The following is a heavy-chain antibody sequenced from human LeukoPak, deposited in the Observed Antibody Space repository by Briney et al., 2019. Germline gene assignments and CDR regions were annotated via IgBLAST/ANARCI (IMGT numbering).Heavy chain of an antibody. Sequence: PGGSLRLSCAASGFTFSSHAMHWVRQAPGKGLEYVSAISSNGGSTYYANSVKGRFTISRDNSKNTLYLQMGSLRAEDMAVYYCARQYFQHWGQGTLVTVSS. CDR2: ISSNGGST. CDR3: ARQYFQH. CDR1: GFTFSSHA. V-gene: IGHV3-64*01. J-gene: IGHJ1*01.